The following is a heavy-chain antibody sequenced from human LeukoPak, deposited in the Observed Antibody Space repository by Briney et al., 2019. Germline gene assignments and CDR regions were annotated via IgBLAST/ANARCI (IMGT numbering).Heavy chain of an antibody. CDR3: ARDRRGYSSGWDLDN. CDR2: ISYDGSNK. J-gene: IGHJ4*02. D-gene: IGHD6-19*01. Sequence: GGSLRLSCAASGFTFSSYAMHWVRQAPGKGLEWVAVISYDGSNKYYADSVKGRFTISRDNSKNTLYLQMNSLRAEDTAVYYCARDRRGYSSGWDLDNWGQGTLVTVSS. CDR1: GFTFSSYA. V-gene: IGHV3-30-3*01.